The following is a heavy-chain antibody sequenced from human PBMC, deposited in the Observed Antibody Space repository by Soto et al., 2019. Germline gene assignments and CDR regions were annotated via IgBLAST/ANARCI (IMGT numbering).Heavy chain of an antibody. CDR2: IKQDGSEK. CDR1: GFTFSSYW. CDR3: ARDAGFGYYYGMDV. V-gene: IGHV3-7*01. D-gene: IGHD3-10*01. J-gene: IGHJ6*02. Sequence: GGSLRLSXAASGFTFSSYWMSWVRQAPGKGLEWVANIKQDGSEKYYVDSVKGRFTISRDNAKNSLYLQMNSLRAEDTAVYYCARDAGFGYYYGMDVWGQGTTVTAP.